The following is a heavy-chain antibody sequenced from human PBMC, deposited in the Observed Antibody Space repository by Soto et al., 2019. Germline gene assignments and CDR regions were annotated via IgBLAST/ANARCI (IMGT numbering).Heavy chain of an antibody. CDR3: ASTDWNDVYYYYYMDV. V-gene: IGHV1-69*02. D-gene: IGHD1-1*01. CDR1: GGTFSSYT. J-gene: IGHJ6*03. Sequence: ASVKVSCKASGGTFSSYTISWVRQAPGQGLEWMGRIIPILGIANYAQKFQGRVTITADKSTSTAYMELSSLRSEDTAVYYCASTDWNDVYYYYYMDVWGKGTTVTVSS. CDR2: IIPILGIA.